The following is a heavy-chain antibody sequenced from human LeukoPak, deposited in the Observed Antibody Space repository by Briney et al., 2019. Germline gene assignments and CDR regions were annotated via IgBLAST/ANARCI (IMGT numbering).Heavy chain of an antibody. CDR3: ASLSCPLNYDSSGCDY. J-gene: IGHJ4*02. Sequence: GGSLRLSCAASGFTFSSYSMNWVRQAPGKGLEWVAVIWYDGSNKYYADSVKGRFTISRDNSKNTLYLQMNSLRAEDTAVYYCASLSCPLNYDSSGCDYWGQGTLVTVSS. V-gene: IGHV3-33*08. CDR2: IWYDGSNK. D-gene: IGHD3-22*01. CDR1: GFTFSSYS.